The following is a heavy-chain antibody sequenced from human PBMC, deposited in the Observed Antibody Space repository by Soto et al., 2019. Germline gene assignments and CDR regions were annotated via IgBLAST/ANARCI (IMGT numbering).Heavy chain of an antibody. J-gene: IGHJ5*02. CDR2: ISYDGSNK. V-gene: IGHV3-30-3*01. D-gene: IGHD4-17*01. CDR3: ARDSLDYGDYPYNWFDP. Sequence: QVQLVESGGGVVQPGRSLRLSCAASGFTFSSYAMHWVRQAPGKGLEWVAVISYDGSNKYYADSVKGRFTISRDNSKNTLDLQMNSLRAEDTAVYYCARDSLDYGDYPYNWFDPWGQGTLVTVSS. CDR1: GFTFSSYA.